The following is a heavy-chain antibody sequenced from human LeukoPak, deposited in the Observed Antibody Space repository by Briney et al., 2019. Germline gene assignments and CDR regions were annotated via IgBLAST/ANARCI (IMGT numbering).Heavy chain of an antibody. J-gene: IGHJ4*02. CDR3: ARQGCDRYSDY. CDR1: GHSISSGYY. CDR2: IYHSGST. D-gene: IGHD2-21*01. Sequence: PSETLSLTCAVSGHSISSGYYWGWIRQPPGKGLEWIGSIYHSGSTYYNPSLKSRVTISVDTSKNQFSLKLSSVTAADTAVYYCARQGCDRYSDYWGQGTLVTVSS. V-gene: IGHV4-38-2*01.